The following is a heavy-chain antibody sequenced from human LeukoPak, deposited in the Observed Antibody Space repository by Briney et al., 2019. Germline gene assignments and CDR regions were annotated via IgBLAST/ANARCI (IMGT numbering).Heavy chain of an antibody. J-gene: IGHJ5*02. CDR3: ARDRYYYDSSGTRWFDP. CDR2: INHSGST. V-gene: IGHV4-34*01. Sequence: SETLSLTCAVYGGSFSGYYWSWVRQPPEKGLEWIGEINHSGSTNYNPSLKSRVTISVDTSKNQFSLKLSSVTAADTAVYYCARDRYYYDSSGTRWFDPWGQGTLVTVSS. CDR1: GGSFSGYY. D-gene: IGHD3-22*01.